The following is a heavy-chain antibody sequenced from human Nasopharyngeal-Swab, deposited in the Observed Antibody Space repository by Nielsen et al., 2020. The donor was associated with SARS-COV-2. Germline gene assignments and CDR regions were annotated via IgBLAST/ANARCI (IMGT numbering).Heavy chain of an antibody. CDR2: ISSSSSYI. CDR1: GFTFSSYS. CDR3: ARWDYSNYDLGY. Sequence: GESLKISCAASGFTFSSYSMNWVRQAPGKGLEWVSSISSSSSYIYYADSVKGRFTISRDNAKNSLYLQMNSLRAEDTAVYYCARWDYSNYDLGYWGQGTPVTVSS. D-gene: IGHD4-11*01. J-gene: IGHJ4*02. V-gene: IGHV3-21*01.